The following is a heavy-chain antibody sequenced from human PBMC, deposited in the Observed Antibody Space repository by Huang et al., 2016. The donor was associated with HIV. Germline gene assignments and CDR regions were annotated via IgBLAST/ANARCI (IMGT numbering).Heavy chain of an antibody. Sequence: QVQLVQSGAEVKKPGASVKVSCKASGFNFNNYDFNCVRQASGQGFELMGWMNPKSGNTGYAPKFQGRVNITRNTSITTAYMELRSLRSEDTAVYYCARARGFLYDSTGYYSRYYFDSWGQGTLVTISS. CDR3: ARARGFLYDSTGYYSRYYFDS. V-gene: IGHV1-8*03. J-gene: IGHJ4*02. CDR2: MNPKSGNT. D-gene: IGHD3-22*01. CDR1: GFNFNNYD.